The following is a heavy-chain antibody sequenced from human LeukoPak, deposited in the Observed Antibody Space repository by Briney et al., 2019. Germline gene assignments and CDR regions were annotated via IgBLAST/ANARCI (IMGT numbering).Heavy chain of an antibody. CDR1: GYTFTSYG. CDR2: INTNTGNP. D-gene: IGHD6-13*01. V-gene: IGHV7-4-1*02. Sequence: GASVKVSCKASGYTFTSYGISWVRQAPGQGLEWMGWINTNTGNPTYAQGFTGRFVFSLDTSVSTAYLQISSLKAEDTAVYYCARGSSSSWSPYWGQGTLVTVSS. J-gene: IGHJ4*02. CDR3: ARGSSSSWSPY.